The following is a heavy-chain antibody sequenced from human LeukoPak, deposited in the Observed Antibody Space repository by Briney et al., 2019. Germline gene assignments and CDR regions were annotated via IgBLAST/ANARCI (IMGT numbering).Heavy chain of an antibody. CDR3: ARGPDTVTTATLDN. Sequence: SETLSLTCTVSGGSLSSYYWSWMRQSPGKGLEWVGSLYYGGSTNYSPSLKSRVTISVDTSKNQFSLKLRSVTAADTAVYYCARGPDTVTTATLDNWGQGTLVTVSS. CDR1: GGSLSSYY. V-gene: IGHV4-59*12. CDR2: LYYGGST. J-gene: IGHJ4*02. D-gene: IGHD4-17*01.